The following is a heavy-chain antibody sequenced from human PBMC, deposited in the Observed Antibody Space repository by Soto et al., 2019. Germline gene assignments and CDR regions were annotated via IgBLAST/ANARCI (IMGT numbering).Heavy chain of an antibody. CDR2: IIPIFGTA. V-gene: IGHV1-69*13. CDR1: GGTFSSYA. D-gene: IGHD2-15*01. J-gene: IGHJ6*02. CDR3: ASRSKDIVVVVAATTYYYGMDV. Sequence: SVKVSCKASGGTFSSYAISWVRQAPGQGLEWMGGIIPIFGTANYAQKFQGRVTVTADESTSTAYMELSSLRSEDTAVYYCASRSKDIVVVVAATTYYYGMDVWGQGTTVTVSS.